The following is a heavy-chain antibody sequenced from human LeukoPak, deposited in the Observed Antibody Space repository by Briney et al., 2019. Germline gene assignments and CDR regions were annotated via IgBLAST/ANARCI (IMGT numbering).Heavy chain of an antibody. CDR3: AKDVSGGN. D-gene: IGHD1-14*01. J-gene: IGHJ4*02. V-gene: IGHV3-23*01. Sequence: PGGSLRLSCTASGFTFGDYAMSWVRQAPGKGLEWVSGISGSGVSTDYADSVKGRFTISRDNSKNTLYLQMNNLKAEDTAVYYCAKDVSGGNWGQGTLVTVSS. CDR2: ISGSGVST. CDR1: GFTFGDYA.